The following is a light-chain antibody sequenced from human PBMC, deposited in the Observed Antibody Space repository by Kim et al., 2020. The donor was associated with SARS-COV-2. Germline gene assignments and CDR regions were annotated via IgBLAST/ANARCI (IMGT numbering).Light chain of an antibody. CDR2: RNN. J-gene: IGLJ3*02. CDR3: AAWDDSFWV. Sequence: PGQRVSISCYGSSSNIGSNYGYWYQQLQGTAPKLLIYRNNQRTLGVPDRFSGSKSGTSASLAISGLRSEDEADYYCAAWDDSFWVFGGGTQLTVL. CDR1: SSNIGSNY. V-gene: IGLV1-47*01.